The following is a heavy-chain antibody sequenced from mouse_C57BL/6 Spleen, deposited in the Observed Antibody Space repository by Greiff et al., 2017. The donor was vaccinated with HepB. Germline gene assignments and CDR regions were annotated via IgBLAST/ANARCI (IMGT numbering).Heavy chain of an antibody. CDR1: GYTFTSYW. V-gene: IGHV1-55*01. J-gene: IGHJ2*01. CDR3: ARRGRNYYGSLDY. CDR2: IYPGSGST. D-gene: IGHD1-1*01. Sequence: QVQLQQPGAELVKPGASVKMSCKASGYTFTSYWITWVKQRPGQGLEWIGDIYPGSGSTNYNEKFKSKATLTVDTSSSTAYRQLSSLTSEDSAVYYCARRGRNYYGSLDYWGQGTTLTVSS.